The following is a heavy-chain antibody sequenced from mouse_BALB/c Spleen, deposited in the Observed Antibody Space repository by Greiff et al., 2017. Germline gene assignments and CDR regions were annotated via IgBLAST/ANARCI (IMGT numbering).Heavy chain of an antibody. J-gene: IGHJ3*01. V-gene: IGHV3-6*02. D-gene: IGHD2-1*01. Sequence: VQLQESGPGLVKPSQSLSLTCSVTGYSITSGYYWNWIRQFPGNKLEWMGYISYDGSNNYNPSLKNRISITRDTSKNQFFLKLNSVTTEDTATYYCVNDGNYGFAYWGQGTLVTVSA. CDR2: ISYDGSN. CDR3: VNDGNYGFAY. CDR1: GYSITSGYY.